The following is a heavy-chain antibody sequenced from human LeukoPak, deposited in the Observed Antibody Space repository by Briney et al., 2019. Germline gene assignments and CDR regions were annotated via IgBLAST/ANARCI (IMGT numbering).Heavy chain of an antibody. J-gene: IGHJ6*03. Sequence: GASVKVSCKASGGTFSSYAISWVRQAPGQGLEWMGGIIPIFGTANYAQKFQGRVTITADKSTSTAYMELSSLRSEDTAVYYCARDSKDTAMVVLYYYYYMDVWGKGTTVTVSS. CDR3: ARDSKDTAMVVLYYYYYMDV. CDR2: IIPIFGTA. V-gene: IGHV1-69*06. CDR1: GGTFSSYA. D-gene: IGHD5-18*01.